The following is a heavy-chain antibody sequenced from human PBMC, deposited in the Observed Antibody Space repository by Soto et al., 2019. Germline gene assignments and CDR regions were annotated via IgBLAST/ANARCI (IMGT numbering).Heavy chain of an antibody. J-gene: IGHJ4*02. CDR2: IIPILGIA. V-gene: IGHV1-69*02. CDR1: GGTFSSYT. D-gene: IGHD3-10*01. Sequence: QVQLVQSGAEVKKPGSSVKVSCKASGGTFSSYTISWVRQAPGQGLEWMGRIIPILGIANYAQKFQGRVTITADKSTSTAYRELSSLRSEDTAVYYCARGITMVRGVNPYFDYWGQGTLVTVSS. CDR3: ARGITMVRGVNPYFDY.